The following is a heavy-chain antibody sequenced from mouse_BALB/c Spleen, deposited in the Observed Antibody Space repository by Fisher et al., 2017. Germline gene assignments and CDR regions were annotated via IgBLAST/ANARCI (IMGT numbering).Heavy chain of an antibody. J-gene: IGHJ4*01. CDR3: ARREWNYYAMDY. Sequence: KFKGKATLTADKSSNTAYMQLSSLTSEDSAVYYCARREWNYYAMDYWGQGTPVTVSS. V-gene: IGHV1-77*01.